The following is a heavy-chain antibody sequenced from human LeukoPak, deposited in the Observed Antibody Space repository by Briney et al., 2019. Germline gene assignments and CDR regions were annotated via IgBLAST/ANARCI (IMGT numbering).Heavy chain of an antibody. CDR1: GFTFSSYG. CDR2: ISYDGSNK. J-gene: IGHJ5*02. D-gene: IGHD6-19*01. V-gene: IGHV3-30*18. Sequence: PGGSLRLSCAASGFTFSSYGMHWVRQAPGKGLEWVAVISYDGSNKYYADSVKGRFTISRDNSKNTLYLQMNSLRAEDTAVYYCAKDPRGAVAGTYNWFDPWGQGTLVTVSS. CDR3: AKDPRGAVAGTYNWFDP.